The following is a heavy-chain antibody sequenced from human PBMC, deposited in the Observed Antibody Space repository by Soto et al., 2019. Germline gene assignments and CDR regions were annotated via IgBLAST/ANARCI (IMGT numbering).Heavy chain of an antibody. CDR1: GGTFGSHT. D-gene: IGHD3-16*01. V-gene: IGHV1-69*06. CDR3: ARIDTLTYHNTRGTDIDF. Sequence: QVQLVQSGAEVKKPGSSVRVSCKVSGGTFGSHTFTWVRQAPGQGLEWMGEIIPVFNAANYAQRFQDRVTITEDRSAPTFYLELSRLTSADTATYYCARIDTLTYHNTRGTDIDFWGPGTLVIVSS. CDR2: IIPVFNAA. J-gene: IGHJ4*02.